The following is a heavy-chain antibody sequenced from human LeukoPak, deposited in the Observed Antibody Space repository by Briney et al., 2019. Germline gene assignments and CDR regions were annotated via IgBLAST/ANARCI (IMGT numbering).Heavy chain of an antibody. Sequence: GGSLRLSCAASGFTFDDYAMHWVRQAPGKGLEWVSGISWYSGSIGYADSVKGRFTISRDNAKNSLYLQMNSLRAEDTALYYCAKSEMATIPPAYWGQGTLVTVSS. V-gene: IGHV3-9*01. CDR2: ISWYSGSI. D-gene: IGHD5-24*01. CDR3: AKSEMATIPPAY. J-gene: IGHJ4*02. CDR1: GFTFDDYA.